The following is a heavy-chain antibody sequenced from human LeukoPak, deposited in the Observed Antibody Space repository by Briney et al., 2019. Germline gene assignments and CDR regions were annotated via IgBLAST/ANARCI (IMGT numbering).Heavy chain of an antibody. CDR3: ARRSIAVAAWFDP. Sequence: PSETLSLTCTVSGGSISSYYWGWIRQPPGKGLEWIGSIYYSGTTYYNPSLKSRVTISVDTSKNQFSLKLSSVTAADTAVYYCARRSIAVAAWFDPWGQGTLVTVSS. D-gene: IGHD6-19*01. J-gene: IGHJ5*02. CDR2: IYYSGTT. V-gene: IGHV4-39*01. CDR1: GGSISSYY.